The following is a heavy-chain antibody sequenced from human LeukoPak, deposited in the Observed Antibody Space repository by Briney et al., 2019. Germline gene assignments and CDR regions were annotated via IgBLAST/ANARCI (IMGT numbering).Heavy chain of an antibody. Sequence: GGSLRLSCAASRFTFSSYSMNWVRQAPGKGLEWVSSISSSGSYIYYADSVKGRFTISRDNAKNSLYLQMNSLRAEDTAIYYCATYRQVLLPFESWGQGTLVTVSS. CDR2: ISSSGSYI. J-gene: IGHJ4*02. CDR1: RFTFSSYS. CDR3: ATYRQVLLPFES. V-gene: IGHV3-21*04. D-gene: IGHD2-8*02.